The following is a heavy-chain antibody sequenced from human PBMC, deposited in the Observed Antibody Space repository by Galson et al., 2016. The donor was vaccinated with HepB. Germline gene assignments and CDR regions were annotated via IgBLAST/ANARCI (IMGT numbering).Heavy chain of an antibody. D-gene: IGHD2-8*01. J-gene: IGHJ4*02. CDR1: GFPLSTYG. CDR3: ARSALTLTSVLDS. CDR2: IWYDGSNK. V-gene: IGHV3-33*01. Sequence: SLRLSCAASGFPLSTYGMHWVRQAPGKGLEWVAVIWYDGSNKNYADSVKGRFTISRDNSKNTLYLQMDSLRAEDTAVYYCARSALTLTSVLDSWGQGTLVTVSS.